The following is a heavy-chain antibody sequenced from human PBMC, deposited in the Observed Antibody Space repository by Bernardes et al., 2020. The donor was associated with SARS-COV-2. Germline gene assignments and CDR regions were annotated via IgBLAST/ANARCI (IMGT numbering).Heavy chain of an antibody. V-gene: IGHV4-59*07. CDR2: IYDSGST. CDR3: ARGQLWLDY. CDR1: GGSISSYY. Sequence: SDTLYLTCTVSGGSISSYYWSWFRQRPGKGLEWIGYIYDSGSTNYNPSLKSRFTISVDTSKNQFSLKLSSVTAADPAVYYGARGQLWLDYWGQVTLVTVSS. J-gene: IGHJ4*02. D-gene: IGHD5-18*01.